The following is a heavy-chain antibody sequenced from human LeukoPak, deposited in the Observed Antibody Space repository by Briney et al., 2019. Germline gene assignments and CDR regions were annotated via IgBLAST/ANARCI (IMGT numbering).Heavy chain of an antibody. CDR1: GITLSNYG. J-gene: IGHJ4*02. D-gene: IGHD3-22*01. CDR3: AKRGVVIRVILVGFHKEAYYFDS. CDR2: ISGSGGGT. V-gene: IGHV3-23*01. Sequence: GGSLRLSCAVSGITLSNYGMTWVRQAPGKGLEWVAGISGSGGGTNYADSVKGRFTISRDNARNTLYLQMNSLRVEDTAAYFCAKRGVVIRVILVGFHKEAYYFDSWGQGALVTVSS.